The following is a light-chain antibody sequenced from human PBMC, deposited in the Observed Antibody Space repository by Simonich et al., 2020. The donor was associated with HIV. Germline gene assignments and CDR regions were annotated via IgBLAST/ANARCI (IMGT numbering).Light chain of an antibody. CDR1: QSVLYSSNNKNY. J-gene: IGKJ1*01. Sequence: DIVMTQSPDSLAVSLGERATINCKSSQSVLYSSNNKNYLVWYQQKPGQPPKLLIYWASTREAGVPDRFSGSGSGTDFTLTISSLQAEDVAVYYCQQYYSTPRTFRQGTKVEIK. CDR3: QQYYSTPRT. V-gene: IGKV4-1*01. CDR2: WAS.